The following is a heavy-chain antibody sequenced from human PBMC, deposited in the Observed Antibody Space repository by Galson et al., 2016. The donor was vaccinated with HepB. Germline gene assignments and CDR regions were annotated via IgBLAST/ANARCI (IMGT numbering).Heavy chain of an antibody. Sequence: SVKVSCKASGYTFTSYTIHWVRQAPGQGLEWMGWINGGNGNTKYSQKFQGRVTLTRDTSAATAYVELTSLRSEDTAVYYCARVSPHFVSQRELDYWGQGTLVTVSS. CDR2: INGGNGNT. J-gene: IGHJ4*02. CDR1: GYTFTSYT. V-gene: IGHV1-3*01. D-gene: IGHD2-21*01. CDR3: ARVSPHFVSQRELDY.